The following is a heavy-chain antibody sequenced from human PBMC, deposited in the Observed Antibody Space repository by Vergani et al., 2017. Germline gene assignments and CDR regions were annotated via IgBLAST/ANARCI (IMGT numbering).Heavy chain of an antibody. J-gene: IGHJ3*01. CDR2: VYWNDDE. CDR1: GFSLTTGGEG. Sequence: QITLRESGPTLVKPTQTLTLTCTFSGFSLTTGGEGVGWSRQPPGRALEWLAFVYWNDDERYRPSLKSRVTITTDTSKNEVILTMATIDPVDPATYYCVHRLGYFDWEWAFDVWGPGTMVTVSS. V-gene: IGHV2-5*01. D-gene: IGHD3-9*01. CDR3: VHRLGYFDWEWAFDV.